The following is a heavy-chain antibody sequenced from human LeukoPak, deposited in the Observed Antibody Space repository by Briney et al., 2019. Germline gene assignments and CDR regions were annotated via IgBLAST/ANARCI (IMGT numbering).Heavy chain of an antibody. CDR2: IYHSGST. Sequence: SGTLSLTCAVSGGSISSTNWWSWVRQPPGKGLEGIGEIYHSGSTNYNPSLKGRVTISVDKSKNQFSLKLSSVTAADTAVYCCARGGDILSGYYEGGLDYWGQGTLVTVSS. CDR1: GGSISSTNW. V-gene: IGHV4-4*01. CDR3: ARGGDILSGYYEGGLDY. J-gene: IGHJ4*02. D-gene: IGHD3-9*01.